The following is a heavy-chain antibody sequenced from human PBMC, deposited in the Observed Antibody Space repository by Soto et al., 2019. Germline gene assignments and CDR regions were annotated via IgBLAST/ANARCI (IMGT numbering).Heavy chain of an antibody. J-gene: IGHJ4*02. V-gene: IGHV3-33*01. D-gene: IGHD2-8*01. CDR1: GFTFSSYG. CDR3: ARDRNIVLMVYGPIDY. Sequence: QVQLVESGGGVVQPGRSLRLSCAASGFTFSSYGMHWVRQTPGKGLEWVAVIWYDGSYKYSADSVKGRFTISRDNSKNTLYLQMNSLRAEDTAVYYCARDRNIVLMVYGPIDYWGQGTLVTVSS. CDR2: IWYDGSYK.